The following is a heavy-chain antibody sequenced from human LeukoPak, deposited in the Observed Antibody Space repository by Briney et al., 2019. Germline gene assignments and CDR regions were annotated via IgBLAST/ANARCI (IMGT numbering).Heavy chain of an antibody. CDR2: IYYSGST. CDR1: GGSISSSSYY. D-gene: IGHD4-17*01. CDR3: ARRVTRGGHYMDV. Sequence: SETLSLTCTVSGGSISSSSYYWGWIRQPPGKGLEWIGSIYYSGSTYYNPSLKSRVTISVDTSKNQFSLKLSSVTAADTAVYYCARRVTRGGHYMDVWGKGTTVTISS. V-gene: IGHV4-39*01. J-gene: IGHJ6*03.